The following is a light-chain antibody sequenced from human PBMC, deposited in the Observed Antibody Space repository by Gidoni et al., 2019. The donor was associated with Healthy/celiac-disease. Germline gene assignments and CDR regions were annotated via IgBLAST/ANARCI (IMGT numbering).Light chain of an antibody. J-gene: IGKJ4*01. CDR3: QQRSNWPLT. Sequence: EIVLTQSPATLSLSPGDRATLPCRASQSISSYLDWYQQKPGQAPRLLIYDASNRATGIPARFSGSGSGTDFTLTISSLEPEDFAVYYCQQRSNWPLTFGGGTKVEIK. CDR2: DAS. V-gene: IGKV3-11*01. CDR1: QSISSY.